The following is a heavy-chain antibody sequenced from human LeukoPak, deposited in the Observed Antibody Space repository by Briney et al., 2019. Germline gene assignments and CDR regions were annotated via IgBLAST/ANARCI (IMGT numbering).Heavy chain of an antibody. CDR3: ARFYFDSSGQNSRAY. CDR2: IYSTGGI. V-gene: IGHV3-66*01. J-gene: IGHJ4*02. CDR1: GFTVSSNY. D-gene: IGHD3-22*01. Sequence: GGSLRLSCAASGFTVSSNYMSWVRQAPGKGLEWVSVIYSTGGIHYADSVKGRFTISRDSSKNTLFLQMSNLRAEDTAVYYCARFYFDSSGQNSRAYWGQGTQVTVSS.